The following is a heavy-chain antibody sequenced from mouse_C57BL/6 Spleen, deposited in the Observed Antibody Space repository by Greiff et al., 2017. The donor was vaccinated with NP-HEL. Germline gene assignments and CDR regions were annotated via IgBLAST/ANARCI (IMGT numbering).Heavy chain of an antibody. CDR1: GFTFSSYA. J-gene: IGHJ3*01. V-gene: IGHV5-4*01. CDR3: ARPHYGSSPFAY. Sequence: EVQVVDSGGGLVKPGGSLKLSCAASGFTFSSYAMSWVRQTPEKRLEWVATISDGGSYTYYPDNVKGRFTISRDNAKNNLYLQMSHLKSEDTAMYYCARPHYGSSPFAYWGQGTLVTVSA. CDR2: ISDGGSYT. D-gene: IGHD1-1*01.